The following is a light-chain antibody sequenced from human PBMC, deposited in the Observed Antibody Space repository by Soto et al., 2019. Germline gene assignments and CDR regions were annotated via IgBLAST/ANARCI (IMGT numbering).Light chain of an antibody. CDR3: SSYAGSKIGV. V-gene: IGLV2-8*01. CDR1: SSDVGGYNY. Sequence: QSALTQPPSASGSPGQSVTIFCTGTSSDVGGYNYVSWYQQHPGKAPKLMIYEVSKRPSGVPDRFSGSKSGNTASLTVSGLQAEDEADYYCSSYAGSKIGVFGTGTKVTVL. J-gene: IGLJ1*01. CDR2: EVS.